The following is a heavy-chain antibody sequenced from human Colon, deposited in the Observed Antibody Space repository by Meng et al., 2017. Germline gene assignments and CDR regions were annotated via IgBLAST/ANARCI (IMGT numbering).Heavy chain of an antibody. Sequence: QVQLVESGGGVVQPGNCVRLSCAASGFTFTSYGMLWIRQAPGKGLGWVALIWYDGNNKFYADSVKGRFTISRDNSKNTLYLQMNRLTAEDTAVYYCARSRDGYTHGLSWGQGTLVTVSS. CDR1: GFTFTSYG. CDR2: IWYDGNNK. V-gene: IGHV3-33*01. CDR3: ARSRDGYTHGLS. D-gene: IGHD5-24*01. J-gene: IGHJ5*02.